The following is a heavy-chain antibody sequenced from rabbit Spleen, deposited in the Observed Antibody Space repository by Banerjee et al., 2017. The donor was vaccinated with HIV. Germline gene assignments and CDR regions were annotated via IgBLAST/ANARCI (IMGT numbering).Heavy chain of an antibody. J-gene: IGHJ4*01. CDR1: GIDFSSGYY. V-gene: IGHV1S43*01. CDR3: ARDAGRGDYIDGVFNL. Sequence: QSLEESGGDLVKPGASLTLTCKASGIDFSSGYYMCWVRQAPGKGLELIACIVSSSGSTYYASWVNGRFTISRSTSLNTVTLQMTSLTAADTATYFCARDAGRGDYIDGVFNLWGQGTLVTVS. CDR2: IVSSSGST. D-gene: IGHD8-1*01.